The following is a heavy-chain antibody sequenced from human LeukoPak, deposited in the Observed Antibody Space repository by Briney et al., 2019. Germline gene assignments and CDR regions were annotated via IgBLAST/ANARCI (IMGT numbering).Heavy chain of an antibody. CDR2: IKQDGSEK. Sequence: GGSLRLSCAASGFAFSSYSMNWVRQAPGKGLEWVANIKQDGSEKYYVDSVKGRFTISRDNAKISLYLQMNSLRAEDTAVYYCARVGTSMAVDYWGQGTLVTVSS. CDR3: ARVGTSMAVDY. D-gene: IGHD5-18*01. CDR1: GFAFSSYS. J-gene: IGHJ4*02. V-gene: IGHV3-7*01.